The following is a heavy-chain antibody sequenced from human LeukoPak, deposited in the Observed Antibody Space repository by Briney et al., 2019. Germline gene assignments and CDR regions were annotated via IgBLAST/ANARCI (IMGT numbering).Heavy chain of an antibody. Sequence: GESLKISCKGSGYSFTSYWIGWVRQMPGKGLEWMGIIYPGDSDTRYGPSFQGQVTISADKSISTAYLQWSSLKASGTAMYYSARHYRYDFWSGYVDYYYMDVWGKGTTVTVSS. CDR2: IYPGDSDT. D-gene: IGHD3-3*01. CDR1: GYSFTSYW. V-gene: IGHV5-51*01. J-gene: IGHJ6*03. CDR3: ARHYRYDFWSGYVDYYYMDV.